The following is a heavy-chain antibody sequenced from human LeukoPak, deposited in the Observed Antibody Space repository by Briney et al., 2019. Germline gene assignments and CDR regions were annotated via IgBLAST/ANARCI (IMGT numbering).Heavy chain of an antibody. CDR3: ATLDNSFDH. V-gene: IGHV4-30-4*01. J-gene: IGHJ5*02. CDR1: GGSISSGDYY. Sequence: SQTLSLTCTVSGGSISSGDYYWSWIRQPPGKGLEWIGYIYYSGSTYYNPSLKSRVTISVDTSKNQFSLRLTSVTAADTAVYFCATLDNSFDHWGQGTLVTVSS. CDR2: IYYSGST.